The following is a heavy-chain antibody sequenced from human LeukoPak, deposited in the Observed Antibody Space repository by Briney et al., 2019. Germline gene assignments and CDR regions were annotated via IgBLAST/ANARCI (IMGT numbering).Heavy chain of an antibody. V-gene: IGHV3-48*04. CDR1: GFTFSGYG. D-gene: IGHD3-10*02. CDR2: ISSSGSNI. CDR3: AELGITMIGGV. J-gene: IGHJ6*04. Sequence: GGSLRLSCAASGFTFSGYGMNWVRQAPGKGLEWVSYISSSGSNIYYADSVKGRFTISRDNAKNSLYLQMNSLRAEDTAVYYCAELGITMIGGVWGKGTTLTIPS.